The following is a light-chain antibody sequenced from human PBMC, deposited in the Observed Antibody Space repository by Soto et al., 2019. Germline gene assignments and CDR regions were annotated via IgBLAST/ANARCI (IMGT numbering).Light chain of an antibody. Sequence: EFVLSQSPGTLSLSHGERATLSYRASQTVRNNYLAWYQQKPGQAPKLLIHDASSRATGIPDRFSGGGSGTDFILTISRLEPEDFAVYYCQQFSSYPLTFGGGTKV. CDR1: QTVRNNY. CDR3: QQFSSYPLT. J-gene: IGKJ4*01. CDR2: DAS. V-gene: IGKV3-20*01.